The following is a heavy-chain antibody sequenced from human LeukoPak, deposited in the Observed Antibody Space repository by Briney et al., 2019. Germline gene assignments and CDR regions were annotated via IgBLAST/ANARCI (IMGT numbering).Heavy chain of an antibody. CDR2: ISGSGGST. D-gene: IGHD6-13*01. CDR3: AKGQYSSGWYFSRMQDSYMDV. J-gene: IGHJ6*03. V-gene: IGHV3-23*01. CDR1: GFTFSSYG. Sequence: GGSLRLSCAASGFTFSSYGMSWVRQAPGKGLEWVSAISGSGGSTYYADSVKGRFTISRDNSKNTLYLQMNSLRAEDTAVYYCAKGQYSSGWYFSRMQDSYMDVWGKGTTVTISS.